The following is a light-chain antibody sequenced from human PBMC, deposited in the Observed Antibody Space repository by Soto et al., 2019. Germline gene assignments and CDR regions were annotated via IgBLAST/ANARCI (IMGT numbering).Light chain of an antibody. CDR2: GAS. V-gene: IGKV3-20*01. Sequence: EIVLTQSPGTLSLSPGDRATLSCRASQSVSSNYVAWYQQKSGQAPRLLVYGASIRATGIPDSFSGSGSGTDFNLGIRRLEPEDFAVYYCQQYGSSPRTFGQGTKVEIK. J-gene: IGKJ1*01. CDR3: QQYGSSPRT. CDR1: QSVSSNY.